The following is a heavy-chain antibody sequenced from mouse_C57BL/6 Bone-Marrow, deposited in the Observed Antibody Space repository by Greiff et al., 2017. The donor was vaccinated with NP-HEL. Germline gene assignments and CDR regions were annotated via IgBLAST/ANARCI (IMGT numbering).Heavy chain of an antibody. V-gene: IGHV1-55*01. CDR1: GYTFTSYW. Sequence: QVQLQQPGAELVKPGASVKMSCKASGYTFTSYWITWVKQRPGQGLEWIGVINPYNGGTSYNQKFKGKATLTVDKSSSTAYMELNSLTSEDSAVYYCAYYYGSRFADWGQGTLVTVSA. D-gene: IGHD1-1*01. CDR2: INPYNGGT. J-gene: IGHJ3*01. CDR3: AYYYGSRFAD.